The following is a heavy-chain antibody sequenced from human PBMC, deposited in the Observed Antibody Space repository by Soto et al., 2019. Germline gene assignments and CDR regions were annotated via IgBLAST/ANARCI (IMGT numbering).Heavy chain of an antibody. Sequence: PSETLSLTCTVSACSISSSSYYWGWIRQPPGKGLEWIGSIYYSGSTYYNPSLKSRVTISVDTSKNQFSLKLSSVTAADTAVYYCARHGALRFLEWLLSNWFDPWGQGTLVTV. CDR2: IYYSGST. CDR1: ACSISSSSYY. CDR3: ARHGALRFLEWLLSNWFDP. J-gene: IGHJ5*02. D-gene: IGHD3-3*01. V-gene: IGHV4-39*01.